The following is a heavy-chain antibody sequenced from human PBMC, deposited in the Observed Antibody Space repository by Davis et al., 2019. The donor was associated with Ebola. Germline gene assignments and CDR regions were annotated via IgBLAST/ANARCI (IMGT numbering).Heavy chain of an antibody. J-gene: IGHJ3*02. D-gene: IGHD6-13*01. Sequence: ASVKVSCKAAGYTFTTHTFSWELEDPGQGLEWVGWISAYNDNTFYAQNLQGRVTLTTKTSTSTAYMELRSLRSDDTAVYYCASGRSSSRWAFDIWGQRTMVTVSS. CDR3: ASGRSSSRWAFDI. CDR2: ISAYNDNT. V-gene: IGHV1-18*01. CDR1: GYTFTTHT.